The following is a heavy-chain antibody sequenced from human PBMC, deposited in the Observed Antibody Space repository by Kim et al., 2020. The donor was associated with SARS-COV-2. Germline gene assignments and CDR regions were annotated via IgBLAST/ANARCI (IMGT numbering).Heavy chain of an antibody. J-gene: IGHJ5*02. V-gene: IGHV4-59*01. CDR2: T. D-gene: IGHD3-10*01. Sequence: TNYNPPLRRRVTKSVDTSKNQFPLKLSSVTSADTAVYYCARVRGAGFDPWGQGTLVTVSS. CDR3: ARVRGAGFDP.